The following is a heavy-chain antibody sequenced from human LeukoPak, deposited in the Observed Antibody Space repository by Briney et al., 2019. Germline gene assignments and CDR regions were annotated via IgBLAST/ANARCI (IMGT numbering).Heavy chain of an antibody. CDR1: GFTVSSNY. D-gene: IGHD2-2*01. Sequence: GGSLRLSCAASGFTVSSNYMSWVRQAPGKGLEWVSVIYSGGSTYYADSVKGRFTVSRDNSKNTLYLQMNSLRAEDTAVYYCARATSWTPDYWGQGTLVTVSS. CDR2: IYSGGST. V-gene: IGHV3-66*01. J-gene: IGHJ4*02. CDR3: ARATSWTPDY.